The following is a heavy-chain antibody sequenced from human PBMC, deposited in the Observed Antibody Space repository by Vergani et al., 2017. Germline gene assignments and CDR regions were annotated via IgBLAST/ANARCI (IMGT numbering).Heavy chain of an antibody. CDR3: ARVSRRLFDY. D-gene: IGHD1-14*01. CDR1: GFTFSSYA. J-gene: IGHJ4*02. CDR2: ISSNGGST. V-gene: IGHV3-64*01. Sequence: EVQLVESGGGLVQPGGSLRLSCAASGFTFSSYAMHWVRQAPGKGLEYVSAISSNGGSTYYANSVKGRFTISRDNSKNTLYLQMGSLRAEDMAVYYCARVSRRLFDYWGQGTLVTVSS.